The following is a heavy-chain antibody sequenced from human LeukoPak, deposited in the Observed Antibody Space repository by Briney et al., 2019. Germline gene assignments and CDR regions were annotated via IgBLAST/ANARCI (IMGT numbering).Heavy chain of an antibody. V-gene: IGHV3-64D*06. CDR1: GFTFSTYV. Sequence: PGGSLRLSCSVSGFTFSTYVMPWVRQAPGKGREYVSAISSNGDNTYYADSVKGRFTISRDNSKNTLYLQMSSLRADDTAVYYCVRGTGYWGQGTLVTVSS. J-gene: IGHJ4*02. CDR2: ISSNGDNT. CDR3: VRGTGY.